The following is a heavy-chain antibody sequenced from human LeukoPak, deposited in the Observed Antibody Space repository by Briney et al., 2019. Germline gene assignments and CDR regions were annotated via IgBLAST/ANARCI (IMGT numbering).Heavy chain of an antibody. Sequence: SETLSLTCAVYGGSFSGYYWSWIRQPPGKGLERIGEINHSGSTNYNPSLKSRVTIPVDTSKNQFSLKLSSVTAADTAVYYCARAEQWLVYYFDYWGQGTLVTVSS. D-gene: IGHD6-19*01. CDR2: INHSGST. V-gene: IGHV4-34*01. CDR3: ARAEQWLVYYFDY. J-gene: IGHJ4*02. CDR1: GGSFSGYY.